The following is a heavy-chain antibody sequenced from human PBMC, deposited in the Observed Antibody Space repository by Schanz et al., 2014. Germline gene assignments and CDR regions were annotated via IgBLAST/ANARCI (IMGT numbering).Heavy chain of an antibody. CDR1: AFIFRSYS. Sequence: EVQLLESGGGLVQPGGSLRLSCAASAFIFRSYSMHWVRQAPGKGLEWVSYISRSSSTIYYADSVRGRFTISRDNSKNALYLQMDSLRADDSAIYYCAKQHGVIQQVSDYWGQGTLVTVSS. J-gene: IGHJ4*02. CDR2: ISRSSSTI. CDR3: AKQHGVIQQVSDY. V-gene: IGHV3-48*01. D-gene: IGHD3-22*01.